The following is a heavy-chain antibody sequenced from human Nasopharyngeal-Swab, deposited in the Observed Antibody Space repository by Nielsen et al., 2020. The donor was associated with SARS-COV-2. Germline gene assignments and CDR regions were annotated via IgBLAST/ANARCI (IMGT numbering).Heavy chain of an antibody. V-gene: IGHV3-11*01. D-gene: IGHD1-26*01. J-gene: IGHJ6*02. CDR2: ISSSGAVI. Sequence: GGSLRLSCAASGFIFSDYYMAWIRQAPGKGLEWISYISSSGAVIYYTDSVKGRFTISRDNAKSSLLLQMNSLRVEDTAVYYCARGESIVGTTWDYNGMDVWGQGTTVIVSS. CDR1: GFIFSDYY. CDR3: ARGESIVGTTWDYNGMDV.